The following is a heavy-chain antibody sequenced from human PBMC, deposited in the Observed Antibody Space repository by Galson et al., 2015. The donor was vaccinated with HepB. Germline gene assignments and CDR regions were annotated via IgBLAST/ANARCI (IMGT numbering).Heavy chain of an antibody. Sequence: SLRLSCAASGFTFSSYGMHWVRQAPGKGLEWVAFIRYDGSNKYYADSVKGRFTISRDNSKNTLYLQMNSLRAEDTAVCYCANLGGSGDAFDIWGQGTMVTVSS. D-gene: IGHD2-15*01. J-gene: IGHJ3*02. CDR1: GFTFSSYG. CDR3: ANLGGSGDAFDI. CDR2: IRYDGSNK. V-gene: IGHV3-30*02.